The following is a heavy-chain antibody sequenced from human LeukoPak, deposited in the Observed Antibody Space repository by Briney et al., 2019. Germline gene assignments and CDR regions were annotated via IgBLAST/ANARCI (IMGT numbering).Heavy chain of an antibody. CDR1: VVTFSSYA. CDR2: IIPIFGTA. Sequence: SVKVSCKDSVVTFSSYAISWVRQAPGHGLEWMGGIIPIFGTANYAQKFQGRVTITADESTSTAYMELSSLRSEDTAVYYCAREGIASYFQHWGQGTLVTVSS. CDR3: AREGIASYFQH. V-gene: IGHV1-69*01. J-gene: IGHJ1*01. D-gene: IGHD2-15*01.